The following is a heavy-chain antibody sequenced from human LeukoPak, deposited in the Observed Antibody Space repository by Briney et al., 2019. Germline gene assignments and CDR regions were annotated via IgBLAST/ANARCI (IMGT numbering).Heavy chain of an antibody. D-gene: IGHD6-25*01. CDR2: IYRDGST. CDR1: SYPISSGYY. CDR3: ARLAAATSFDY. J-gene: IGHJ4*02. V-gene: IGHV4-38-2*01. Sequence: SETLSLTCAVSSYPISSGYYWGWIRQPPGKGLEWIGSIYRDGSTYYNPSLESRVTISVDTSRNQFSLDLSSVTAADTAVYYCARLAAATSFDYWGQGTLVTVPS.